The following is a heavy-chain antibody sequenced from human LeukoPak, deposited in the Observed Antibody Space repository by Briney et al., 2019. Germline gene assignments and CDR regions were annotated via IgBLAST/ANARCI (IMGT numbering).Heavy chain of an antibody. J-gene: IGHJ4*02. CDR2: ISSSSSYI. D-gene: IGHD4-17*01. V-gene: IGHV3-21*01. CDR1: GFTFSSYS. CDR3: TSGLSVLRSNNTPVDY. Sequence: GGSLRLSCAASGFTFSSYSMNWVRQAPGKGLEWVSSISSSSSYIYYADSVKGRFTISRDNAKNSLYLQMNSLRAEDTAVYYCTSGLSVLRSNNTPVDYWGQGTLVTVSS.